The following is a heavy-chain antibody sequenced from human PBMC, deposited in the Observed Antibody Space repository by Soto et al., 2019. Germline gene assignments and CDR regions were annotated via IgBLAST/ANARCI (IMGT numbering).Heavy chain of an antibody. CDR2: ISYDGSSK. D-gene: IGHD3-22*01. V-gene: IGHV3-30*18. CDR1: GFSFSSYV. J-gene: IGHJ4*02. Sequence: QVQLVESGGGVVQPGRSLRLSCAASGFSFSSYVMHWVRQAPGKGLEWVALISYDGSSKYYADSVKGRFTISRDNSKNTLYLQMNSLRPEDTAVYYCAKPYYYDSSAQYYVDYWGQGTLVTVSS. CDR3: AKPYYYDSSAQYYVDY.